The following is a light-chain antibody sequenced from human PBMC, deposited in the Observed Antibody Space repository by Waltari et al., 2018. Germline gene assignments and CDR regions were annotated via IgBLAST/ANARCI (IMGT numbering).Light chain of an antibody. CDR3: MQGLEHPVT. CDR1: QSLLYINGYNY. Sequence: IVMTQSPLFLSVTPEESASISCRSSQSLLYINGYNYLDWYLQKPGQPPQLLIYLGSNRASGVPDRFSGGGSGTEFTLKISRVEAEDIGVYYCMQGLEHPVTFGQGTRLEIQ. CDR2: LGS. V-gene: IGKV2-28*01. J-gene: IGKJ5*01.